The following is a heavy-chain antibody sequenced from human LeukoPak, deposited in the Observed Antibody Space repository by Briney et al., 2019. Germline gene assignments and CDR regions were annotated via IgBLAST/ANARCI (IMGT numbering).Heavy chain of an antibody. J-gene: IGHJ4*02. Sequence: SETLSLTCAVYGGSLGGYYWTWIRQPPGKGLEWIGDMNHSGRTIYNPSLKSRVTISIDTSKNQFSLRLSAVTAADTAVYYCARVGYSYGRKTDYWGQGTLVAVSS. V-gene: IGHV4-34*01. D-gene: IGHD5-18*01. CDR3: ARVGYSYGRKTDY. CDR1: GGSLGGYY. CDR2: MNHSGRT.